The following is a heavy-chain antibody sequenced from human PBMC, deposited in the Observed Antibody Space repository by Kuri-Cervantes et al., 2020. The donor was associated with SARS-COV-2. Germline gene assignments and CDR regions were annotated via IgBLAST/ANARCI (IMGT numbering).Heavy chain of an antibody. Sequence: SETLSLTCTVSGGSISSSSYYWGWNLQPPGKGLEWIGSIYYSGSTYYNPSLKSRVTISVDTSKNQFSLKLSSVTAADTAVYYCARVRAKVGGNVDYLGQGTLVTVSS. CDR3: ARVRAKVGGNVDY. CDR2: IYYSGST. J-gene: IGHJ4*02. V-gene: IGHV4-39*07. CDR1: GGSISSSSYY. D-gene: IGHD4-23*01.